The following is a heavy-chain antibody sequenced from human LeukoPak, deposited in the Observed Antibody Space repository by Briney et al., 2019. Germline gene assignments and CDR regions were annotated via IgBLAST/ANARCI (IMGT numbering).Heavy chain of an antibody. V-gene: IGHV3-48*02. J-gene: IGHJ4*02. CDR1: GFTFHFYS. CDR3: ARGEDY. CDR2: ISNSSRTI. Sequence: GSLRLSCAASGFTFHFYSMTWVRQAPGKGLEWVSYISNSSRTIYYTDSVKGRFTVSRDNAKNSLNLQMNSLRDEDTAVYYCARGEDYWGQGTLVTFAS.